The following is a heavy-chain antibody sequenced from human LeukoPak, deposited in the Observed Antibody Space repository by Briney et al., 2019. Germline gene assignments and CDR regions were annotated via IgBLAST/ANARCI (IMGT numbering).Heavy chain of an antibody. V-gene: IGHV4-39*01. CDR2: VSYSGST. D-gene: IGHD1-14*01. Sequence: SETLSLTCAVSGDSISNSRYYWAWLRQPPGRGLEWIGSVSYSGSTYYKPSLESRVTISVDTSRNQFSLKLNSVTAADTATYYCARRPSGFDPWGQGTLVTVSS. CDR3: ARRPSGFDP. J-gene: IGHJ5*02. CDR1: GDSISNSRYY.